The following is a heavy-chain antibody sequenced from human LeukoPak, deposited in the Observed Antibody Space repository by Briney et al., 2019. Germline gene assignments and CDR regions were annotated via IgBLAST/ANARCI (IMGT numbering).Heavy chain of an antibody. CDR1: GFTFSSYS. D-gene: IGHD3-9*01. CDR3: ARDDYDILTGYYNWFDP. J-gene: IGHJ5*02. CDR2: ISSSSSYI. V-gene: IGHV3-21*01. Sequence: PGGSLRLSCAASGFTFSSYSMNWVRQAPGKGLEWVSSISSSSSYIYYADSVKGRLTISRDNAKNSLYLQMNSLRAEDTAVYYCARDDYDILTGYYNWFDPWGQGTLVTVSS.